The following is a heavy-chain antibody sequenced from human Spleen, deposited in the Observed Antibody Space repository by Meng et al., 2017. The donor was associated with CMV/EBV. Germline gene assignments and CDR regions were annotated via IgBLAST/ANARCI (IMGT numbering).Heavy chain of an antibody. CDR1: GYVFTSYD. Sequence: ASVKVSCKTSGYVFTSYDINWVRQAPGQGLEWIGWISVYKGDTNYAQQLQGRVTLTTDTSTRTAYLELRSLRSDDTAVYYCARSRVGAWTWFDPWGQGTLVTVSS. D-gene: IGHD1-26*01. J-gene: IGHJ5*02. V-gene: IGHV1-18*01. CDR3: ARSRVGAWTWFDP. CDR2: ISVYKGDT.